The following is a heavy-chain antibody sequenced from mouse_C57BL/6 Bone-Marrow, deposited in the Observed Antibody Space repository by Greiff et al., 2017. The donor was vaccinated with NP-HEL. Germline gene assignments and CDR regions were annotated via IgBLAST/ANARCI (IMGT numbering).Heavy chain of an antibody. J-gene: IGHJ2*01. CDR1: GYAFSSSW. V-gene: IGHV1-82*01. CDR2: IYPGDGDN. CDR3: ARSPITTVVATDY. Sequence: QVQLKESGPELVKPGASVKISCKASGYAFSSSWMNWVKQRPGKGLEWIGRIYPGDGDNNYNGKFKGKATLTADKSSSTAYMQLSSLTSEDSAVYFCARSPITTVVATDYWGQGTTLTVSS. D-gene: IGHD1-1*01.